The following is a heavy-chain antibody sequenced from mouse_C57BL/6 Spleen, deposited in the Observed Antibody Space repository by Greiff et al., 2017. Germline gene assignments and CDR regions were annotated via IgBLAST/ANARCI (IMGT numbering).Heavy chain of an antibody. D-gene: IGHD1-3*01. Sequence: QVHVKQSGPELVKPGASVKISCKASGYAFSSSWMNWVKQRPGKGLEWIGRIYPGDGDTNYNGKFKGKATLTADKSSSTAYMQLSSLTSEDSAVYVCARQRLKGVWFAYWGQGTLVTVSA. J-gene: IGHJ3*01. V-gene: IGHV1-82*01. CDR1: GYAFSSSW. CDR3: ARQRLKGVWFAY. CDR2: IYPGDGDT.